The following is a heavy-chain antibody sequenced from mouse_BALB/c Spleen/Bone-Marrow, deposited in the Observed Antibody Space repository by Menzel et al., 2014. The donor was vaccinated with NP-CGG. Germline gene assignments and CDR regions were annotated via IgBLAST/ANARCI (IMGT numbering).Heavy chain of an antibody. CDR3: ASYYYGSSRFAY. J-gene: IGHJ3*01. Sequence: EVQLQQSGAEPVKPGASVKLSCTASGFNIKDTYMHWVKQRPEQGLEWIGRIILPTGNTKYDPKVQGKATITADTSSNTAYLQLSSLTSEDTAVYYCASYYYGSSRFAYWGQGTLATVSA. V-gene: IGHV14-3*02. D-gene: IGHD1-1*01. CDR1: GFNIKDTY. CDR2: IILPTGNT.